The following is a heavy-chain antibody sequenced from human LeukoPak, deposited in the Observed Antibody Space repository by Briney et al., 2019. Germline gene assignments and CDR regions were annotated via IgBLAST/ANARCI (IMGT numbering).Heavy chain of an antibody. CDR2: ISSSSSYT. Sequence: PGGSLRLSCAASGFTFSDYYMSWIRQAPGKGLEWVSYISSSSSYTNYADSVKGRFTISKDNAKNSLYLQMNSLRAEDTAVYYCARFYYGSGNPTYWGQGTLVTVSS. CDR1: GFTFSDYY. V-gene: IGHV3-11*06. CDR3: ARFYYGSGNPTY. D-gene: IGHD3-10*01. J-gene: IGHJ4*02.